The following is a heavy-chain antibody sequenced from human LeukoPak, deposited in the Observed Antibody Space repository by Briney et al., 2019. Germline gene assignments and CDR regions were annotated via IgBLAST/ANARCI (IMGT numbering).Heavy chain of an antibody. CDR1: GYTFTSYD. Sequence: ASVKVSCKASGYTFTSYDINWVRQAPGQGLEWMGWMNSNSGNTGYAQKFQARVTFTRITSTSAAYMELSSLRSDDTAVYYCARNPYDSSGYYSYWGQGTLVTVSS. D-gene: IGHD3-22*01. CDR2: MNSNSGNT. J-gene: IGHJ4*02. V-gene: IGHV1-8*01. CDR3: ARNPYDSSGYYSY.